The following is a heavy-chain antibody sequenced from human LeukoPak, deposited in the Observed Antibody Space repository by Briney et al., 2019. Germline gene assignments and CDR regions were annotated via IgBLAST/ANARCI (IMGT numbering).Heavy chain of an antibody. CDR3: AKETTLISPGNYFDY. CDR1: GFTFSSYA. V-gene: IGHV3-23*01. D-gene: IGHD1-14*01. J-gene: IGHJ4*02. Sequence: PGGSLRLSCTASGFTFSSYAMNWVRQAPGKGLEWVSAISNGDGKTYYADSVKGRFTISRDNSKNTLHLQMNSLRAEDTAVYYRAKETTLISPGNYFDYWGQGTLVTVSS. CDR2: ISNGDGKT.